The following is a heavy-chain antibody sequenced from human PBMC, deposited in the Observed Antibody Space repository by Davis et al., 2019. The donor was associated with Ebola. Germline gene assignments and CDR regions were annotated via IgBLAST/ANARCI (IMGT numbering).Heavy chain of an antibody. Sequence: GGSLRLSCAASGFTFSSYGMHWVRQAPGKGLEWVAVISYDGSNKYYADSVKGRFTISRDNSKNTLYLQMNSLRAEDTAVYYCAKGAYWGQGTLVTVSS. CDR2: ISYDGSNK. CDR1: GFTFSSYG. D-gene: IGHD3-16*01. CDR3: AKGAY. J-gene: IGHJ4*02. V-gene: IGHV3-30*18.